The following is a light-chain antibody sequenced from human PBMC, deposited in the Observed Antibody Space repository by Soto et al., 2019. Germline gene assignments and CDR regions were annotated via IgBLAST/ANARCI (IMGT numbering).Light chain of an antibody. Sequence: EIVLTQSPATLSLSPGERATLSCRASQSVSTYLAWYQQKPGQAPRLLIYDASNRATGIPARFSGSGSGTDFTLTISSLEPEDLAVYYCQHRSNWPRTFGQGTKLEIK. CDR2: DAS. J-gene: IGKJ2*01. CDR1: QSVSTY. V-gene: IGKV3-11*01. CDR3: QHRSNWPRT.